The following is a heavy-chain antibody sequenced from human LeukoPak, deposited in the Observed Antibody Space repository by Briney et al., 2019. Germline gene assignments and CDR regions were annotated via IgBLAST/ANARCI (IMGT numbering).Heavy chain of an antibody. J-gene: IGHJ4*02. CDR2: IYYSGAT. V-gene: IGHV4-39*01. Sequence: PSGTLSLTCTVSGGSISSTSYYWGWIRQAPGKGLEWLASIYYSGATYYNPSLKSRLTVSGDTSNNRFSLELTSVTAADTAVYYCARQGLQQLLPGSNFWGQGTLVTVSS. CDR3: ARQGLQQLLPGSNF. CDR1: GGSISSTSYY. D-gene: IGHD6-13*01.